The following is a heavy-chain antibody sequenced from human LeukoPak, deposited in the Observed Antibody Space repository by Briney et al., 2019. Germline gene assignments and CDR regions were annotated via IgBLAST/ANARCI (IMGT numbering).Heavy chain of an antibody. V-gene: IGHV3-23*01. D-gene: IGHD6-19*01. J-gene: IGHJ4*02. CDR3: ARRGSARYSGGWFADY. Sequence: QSGGSLRLSCAASEFTFSSYAMSWVRQAPGKGLEWVSAISGSGGSTYYADSVKGRFTISRDNSKNTLYLQMNSLRAEDTAVYYCARRGSARYSGGWFADYWGQGTLVTVSS. CDR1: EFTFSSYA. CDR2: ISGSGGST.